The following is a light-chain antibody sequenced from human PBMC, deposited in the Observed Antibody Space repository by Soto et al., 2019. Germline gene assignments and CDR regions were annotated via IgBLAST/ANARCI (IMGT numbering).Light chain of an antibody. CDR1: QDIGNY. CDR2: DAS. V-gene: IGKV1-33*01. CDR3: QQYDTLPPYT. J-gene: IGKJ2*01. Sequence: DIQMTQSPSSLSASVGDRVTIACQANQDIGNYLNWYQQKPGKAPRLLIYDASNLEIGVPSRFNGSGSGTDFTFTISNLQPEDIATYYCQQYDTLPPYTFGQGTKVELK.